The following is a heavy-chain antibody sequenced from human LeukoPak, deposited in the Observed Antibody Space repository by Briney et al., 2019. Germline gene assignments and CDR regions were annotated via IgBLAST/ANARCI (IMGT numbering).Heavy chain of an antibody. J-gene: IGHJ6*03. D-gene: IGHD1-14*01. CDR3: ARDENVGTHYYMDV. Sequence: GGSLRLSCTASGFTFSSYSMNWVRQAPGKGLEWVSSISSSSSYIYYADSVKGRFTISRDNAKNSLYLQMNSLRAEDTAVYYCARDENVGTHYYMDVWGKGTTVTVSS. CDR1: GFTFSSYS. V-gene: IGHV3-21*01. CDR2: ISSSSSYI.